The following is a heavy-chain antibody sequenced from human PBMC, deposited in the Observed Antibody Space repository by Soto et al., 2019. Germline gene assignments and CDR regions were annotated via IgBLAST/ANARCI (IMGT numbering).Heavy chain of an antibody. CDR2: ISWNSGSI. D-gene: IGHD2-2*01. CDR3: AKANCSSTSCPFGY. Sequence: GGSLRLSCAASGFTFDDYAMHWVRQAPGKGLEWVSGISWNSGSIGYADSVKGRFTISRDNAKNSLYLQMNSLRAEDTALYYCAKANCSSTSCPFGYWGQGTLVTVSS. J-gene: IGHJ4*02. V-gene: IGHV3-9*01. CDR1: GFTFDDYA.